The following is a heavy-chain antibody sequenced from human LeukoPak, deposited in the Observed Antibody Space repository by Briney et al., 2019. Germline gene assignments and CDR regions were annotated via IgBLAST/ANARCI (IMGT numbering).Heavy chain of an antibody. CDR1: GFTFSSYP. CDR3: AREGPGAAAGVYCYSMDV. J-gene: IGHJ6*02. D-gene: IGHD6-13*01. CDR2: ISSNGGST. V-gene: IGHV3-64*01. Sequence: PGGSLRLSCAASGFTFSSYPMHWVRQAPGKGLEYVSTISSNGGSTNYANSVKGRFTISRDNSKNTLYLQMGSLRAEDMGVYYCAREGPGAAAGVYCYSMDVWGQGTTVTVSS.